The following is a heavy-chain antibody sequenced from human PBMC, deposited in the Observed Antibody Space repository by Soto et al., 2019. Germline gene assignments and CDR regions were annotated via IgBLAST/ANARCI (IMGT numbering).Heavy chain of an antibody. V-gene: IGHV5-10-1*01. CDR1: GYSFTSYW. J-gene: IGHJ3*02. CDR3: ARLSGSSGWNDAFDI. Sequence: GESLKISCKGSGYSFTSYWISWVRQMPGKGLEWMGRIDPSDSYTNYSPSFQGHVTISADKSISTAYLQWSSLKASDTAMYYCARLSGSSGWNDAFDIWGQGAMVTVSS. CDR2: IDPSDSYT. D-gene: IGHD6-19*01.